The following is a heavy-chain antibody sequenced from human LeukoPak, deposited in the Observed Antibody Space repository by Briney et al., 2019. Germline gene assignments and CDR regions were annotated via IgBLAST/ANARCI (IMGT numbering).Heavy chain of an antibody. CDR3: AHHSYSSSWYGH. Sequence: GRSLRLSCAASGFTFDDYAMHWVRQAPGKGLEWVSGISWNSGSIGYADSVKGRFTISRDNAKNSLYLQMNSLRAEDTAVYYCAHHSYSSSWYGHWGQGTLVTVSS. D-gene: IGHD6-13*01. CDR2: ISWNSGSI. V-gene: IGHV3-9*01. CDR1: GFTFDDYA. J-gene: IGHJ4*02.